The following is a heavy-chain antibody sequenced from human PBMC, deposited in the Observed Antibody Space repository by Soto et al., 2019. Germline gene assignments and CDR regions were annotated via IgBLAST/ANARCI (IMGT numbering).Heavy chain of an antibody. J-gene: IGHJ4*02. D-gene: IGHD6-13*01. CDR2: ISGSGGST. CDR1: GFTFSTYA. Sequence: EVQLLESGGGLVEHGGSLRLSCAASGFTFSTYAMNWVRQAPGMGLEWVLGISGSGGSTHYADAVKGRFTISRDNSKNTLYLQMDSLRAEDTAVYYCAKQSPYSNSWYDIDYWGQGTLVIVST. CDR3: AKQSPYSNSWYDIDY. V-gene: IGHV3-23*01.